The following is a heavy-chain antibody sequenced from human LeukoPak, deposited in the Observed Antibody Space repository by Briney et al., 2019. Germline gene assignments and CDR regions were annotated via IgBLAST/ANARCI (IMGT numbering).Heavy chain of an antibody. CDR3: ARDYCTNTTCPNWFDP. CDR1: GGSISSYY. D-gene: IGHD2-2*01. Sequence: PSETLSLTCTVSGGSISSYYWSWIRQPPGKGLEWIGEIYHSGSTNYNLSLKSRVTISVDKSKNQFSLKLNSVTAADTAVYYCARDYCTNTTCPNWFDPWGQGTLVTVSS. J-gene: IGHJ5*02. CDR2: IYHSGST. V-gene: IGHV4-59*12.